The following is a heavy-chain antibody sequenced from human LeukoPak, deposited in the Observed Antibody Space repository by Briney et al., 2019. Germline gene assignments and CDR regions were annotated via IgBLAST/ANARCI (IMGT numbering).Heavy chain of an antibody. V-gene: IGHV4-39*07. CDR1: GGSISSSSYY. J-gene: IGHJ3*02. CDR3: ARGGLVRGTINSLIGFDI. D-gene: IGHD3-10*01. Sequence: SETLSLTCTVSGGSISSSSYYWGWIRQPPGKGLEWIGSIYYSGSTYYNPSLKSRVTISVDTSKNQFSLQLNSVTPEDTALYYCARGGLVRGTINSLIGFDIWGQGIMVTVSS. CDR2: IYYSGST.